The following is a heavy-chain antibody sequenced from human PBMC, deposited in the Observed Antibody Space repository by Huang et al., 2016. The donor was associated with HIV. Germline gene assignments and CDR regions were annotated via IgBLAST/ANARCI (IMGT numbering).Heavy chain of an antibody. V-gene: IGHV5-51*03. J-gene: IGHJ4*02. Sequence: EVQLVQSEAEVKKPGESLKISCRGSGYSFTNYWIGWVRQRPGEGLEWMGVICPADSDTRYRPAFQGQVTVSADKSTRTAYLQWSILQASDTAIYYCARSEVLVTAVPFDHWGQGTLVTVSS. CDR2: ICPADSDT. CDR1: GYSFTNYW. D-gene: IGHD2-21*02. CDR3: ARSEVLVTAVPFDH.